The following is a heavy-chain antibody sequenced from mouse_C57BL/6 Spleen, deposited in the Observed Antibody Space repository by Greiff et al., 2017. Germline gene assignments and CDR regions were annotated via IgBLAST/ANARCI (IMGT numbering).Heavy chain of an antibody. CDR3: ARWPYYGSSYGAMDY. CDR1: GYSFTGYF. Sequence: VHVKQSGPELVKPGDSVKISCKASGYSFTGYFMNWVMQSHGKSLEWIGRINPYNGDTFYNQKFKGKATFTVDKSPSTAHLELRSLTSEDSAVYYCARWPYYGSSYGAMDYWGQGTSVTVSS. D-gene: IGHD1-1*01. V-gene: IGHV1-20*01. CDR2: INPYNGDT. J-gene: IGHJ4*01.